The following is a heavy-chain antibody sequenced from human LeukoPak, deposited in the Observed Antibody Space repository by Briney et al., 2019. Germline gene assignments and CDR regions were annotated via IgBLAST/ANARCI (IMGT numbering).Heavy chain of an antibody. CDR3: ARAAYTGSPTSFDY. D-gene: IGHD1-26*01. V-gene: IGHV3-7*04. CDR2: IKQDGSEK. CDR1: GFTFSTSW. Sequence: GRSLRLSCAASGFTFSTSWMSWVRQAPGKGLEWVATIKQDGSEKYYVDSVKGRFTISRDNAKISLYLQMNSLRAEDTAVYYCARAAYTGSPTSFDYWGQGTLVTVSS. J-gene: IGHJ4*02.